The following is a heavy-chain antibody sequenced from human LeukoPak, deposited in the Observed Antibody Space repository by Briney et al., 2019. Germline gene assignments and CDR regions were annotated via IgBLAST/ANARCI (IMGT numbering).Heavy chain of an antibody. D-gene: IGHD3-22*01. CDR2: IYYSGST. CDR1: GGSISSYY. Sequence: KSSETLSLTCTVSGGSISSYYWSWIRQPPGKGLEWIGYIYYSGSTNYNPSLKSRVTISVDTSKNQFSLKLSSVTAADTAVYYCARGHHYYDSSGYRNWFDPWGQGTLVTVSS. J-gene: IGHJ5*02. CDR3: ARGHHYYDSSGYRNWFDP. V-gene: IGHV4-59*08.